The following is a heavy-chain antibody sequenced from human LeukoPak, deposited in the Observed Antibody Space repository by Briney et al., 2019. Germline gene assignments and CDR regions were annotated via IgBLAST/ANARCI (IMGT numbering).Heavy chain of an antibody. D-gene: IGHD3-16*02. CDR1: GFTFNNYA. J-gene: IGHJ4*02. V-gene: IGHV3-23*01. CDR3: AKGGAISH. Sequence: GGSLRLSFAASGFTFNNYAMTWVRQAPGKGLEWVSAISGSGGSTYYTDSVKGRFTISRDNSKNTLSLQMNSLRAEDTAVYYCAKGGAISHWGQGTLVTVSS. CDR2: ISGSGGST.